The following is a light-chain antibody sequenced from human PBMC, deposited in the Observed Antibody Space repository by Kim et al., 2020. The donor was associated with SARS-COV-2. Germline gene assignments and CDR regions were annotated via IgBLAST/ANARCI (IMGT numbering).Light chain of an antibody. CDR1: SSNIEANT. Sequence: SELTQPPSASGTPGQRVTISCSGSSSNIEANTVNWYQQLPGTAPKLLIYSNNQRPSGVPDRFSGSRSGTSASLAISGLQSEDEADYYCAAWDDSLNGPVFGGGTQLTVL. V-gene: IGLV1-44*01. CDR2: SNN. CDR3: AAWDDSLNGPV. J-gene: IGLJ7*01.